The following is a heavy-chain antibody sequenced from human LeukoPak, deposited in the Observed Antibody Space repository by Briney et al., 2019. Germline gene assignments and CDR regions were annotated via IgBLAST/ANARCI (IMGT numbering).Heavy chain of an antibody. CDR1: GGSFSGYY. D-gene: IGHD2-15*01. Sequence: SETLSLTCAVYGGSFSGYYWSWIRQPPGKGLEWIGEINHSGSTNYNPSIKSRVTISVDTSKNQFSLKLSSVTAADTAVYYCARGDYSPSPFDPWGQGTQVTVSS. CDR3: ARGDYSPSPFDP. J-gene: IGHJ5*02. CDR2: INHSGST. V-gene: IGHV4-34*01.